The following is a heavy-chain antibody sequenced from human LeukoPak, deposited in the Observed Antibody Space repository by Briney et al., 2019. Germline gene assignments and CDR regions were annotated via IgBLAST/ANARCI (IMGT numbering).Heavy chain of an antibody. CDR1: GFTVSSDY. V-gene: IGHV3-53*01. J-gene: IGHJ4*02. CDR2: LYSGGTT. CDR3: AKDQGDIAMGSASFDY. D-gene: IGHD5-18*01. Sequence: GGSLRLSCAASGFTVSSDYMNWVRQAPGKGLEWVSVLYSGGTTYYADSVKGRFTISRDNSKNTLYLQMNSLRAEDTAVYYCAKDQGDIAMGSASFDYWGQGTLVTVSS.